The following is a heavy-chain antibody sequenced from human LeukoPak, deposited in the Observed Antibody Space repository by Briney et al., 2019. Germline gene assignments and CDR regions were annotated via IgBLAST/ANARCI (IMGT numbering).Heavy chain of an antibody. Sequence: GGSLRLSCAASGFTVSSNYMSWVRQAPGKGLEWVSVIYSGGSTYYADSVKGRFTISRDNSKNTLYLQMNSLRAEDTAVYYCAKCWDIVVVPAAEGAFDIWGQGTMVTVSS. J-gene: IGHJ3*02. CDR1: GFTVSSNY. V-gene: IGHV3-53*01. CDR2: IYSGGST. D-gene: IGHD2-2*01. CDR3: AKCWDIVVVPAAEGAFDI.